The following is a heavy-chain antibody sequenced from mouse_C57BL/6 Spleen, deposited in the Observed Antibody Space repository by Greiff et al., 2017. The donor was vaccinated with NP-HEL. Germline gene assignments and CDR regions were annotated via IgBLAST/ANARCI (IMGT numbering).Heavy chain of an antibody. Sequence: EVMLVESGGDLVKPGGSLKLSCAASGFTFSSYGMSWVRQTPDKRLEWVATISSGGSYTYYPDSVKGRFTISRDNAKNTLYLQMSSLKSEDTAMYYCASPAYYSKVDGYFDYWGQGTTLTVSS. D-gene: IGHD2-5*01. J-gene: IGHJ2*01. CDR1: GFTFSSYG. CDR2: ISSGGSYT. V-gene: IGHV5-6*01. CDR3: ASPAYYSKVDGYFDY.